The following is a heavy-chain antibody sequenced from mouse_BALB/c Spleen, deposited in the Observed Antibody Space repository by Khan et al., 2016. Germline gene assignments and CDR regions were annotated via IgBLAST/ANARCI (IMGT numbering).Heavy chain of an antibody. Sequence: EVELVESGGGLVQPGGSLRLSCATSGFTFTDYYMSWVRQPPGKALEWLGFIRNKANGYTTEYSASVKGRFTISRDNSQSILYLQMNTLRAEGSATYDWARKVAARATGYAMDYWGQGTSVTVSS. CDR2: IRNKANGYTT. CDR1: GFTFTDYY. D-gene: IGHD3-1*01. J-gene: IGHJ4*01. CDR3: ARKVAARATGYAMDY. V-gene: IGHV7-3*02.